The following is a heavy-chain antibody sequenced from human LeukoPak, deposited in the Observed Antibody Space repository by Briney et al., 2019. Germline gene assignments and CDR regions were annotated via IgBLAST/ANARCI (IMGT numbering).Heavy chain of an antibody. J-gene: IGHJ4*02. CDR1: GISFRNYA. D-gene: IGHD2-8*01. CDR2: LCGNDET. Sequence: PGGSLRLSCAASGISFRNYAMSWARQAPARGPEWVSSLCGNDETFYADSVKGRFTLSRDDSRNTVYLQLNNLRVEDTAIYYCARASWVSDPDAVRWGQGTQVTVSS. CDR3: ARASWVSDPDAVR. V-gene: IGHV3-23*01.